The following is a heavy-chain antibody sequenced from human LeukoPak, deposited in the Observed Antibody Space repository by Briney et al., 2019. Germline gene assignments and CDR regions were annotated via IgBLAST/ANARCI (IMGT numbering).Heavy chain of an antibody. D-gene: IGHD3-10*01. V-gene: IGHV3-66*01. CDR2: IYSGGST. J-gene: IGHJ4*02. CDR1: GFTVSSNY. CDR3: AREFSPPTYFYGSGSNY. Sequence: PGGSLRLSCAPSGFTVSSNYTSCVSHARGEGLEWLIVIYSGGSTYYADSVKGRFTLSRDNSKNTLYLQMNSLRAEDTAVYYCAREFSPPTYFYGSGSNYWGQGTLVTVSS.